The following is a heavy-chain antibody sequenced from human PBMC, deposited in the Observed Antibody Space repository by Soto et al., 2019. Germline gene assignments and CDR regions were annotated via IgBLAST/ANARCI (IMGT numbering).Heavy chain of an antibody. V-gene: IGHV3-33*01. CDR3: ARAPYYYGSGSYYPPWY. CDR2: IWYDGSNK. J-gene: IGHJ4*02. D-gene: IGHD3-10*01. CDR1: GFTFSSYC. Sequence: GGSLRLSCAASGFTFSSYCMHWVRQAPGKGLEWVAVIWYDGSNKYYADSVKGRFTISRDNSKNTLYLQMNSLRAEDTAVYYCARAPYYYGSGSYYPPWYWGQGTLVTVSS.